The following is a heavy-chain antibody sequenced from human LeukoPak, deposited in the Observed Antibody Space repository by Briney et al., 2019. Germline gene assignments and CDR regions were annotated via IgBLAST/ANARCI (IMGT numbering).Heavy chain of an antibody. J-gene: IGHJ6*03. CDR1: GFTFSRYW. CDR3: ASLSSWYSYMDV. CDR2: INSDASST. Sequence: GGSLRLSCAASGFTFSRYWMHWVRQVPGKGLVWVSRINSDASSTRYADSVKGRFTISRDNAKNTLYLQMNSLRAEDTAVYYCASLSSWYSYMDVWGKGTTVTVSS. V-gene: IGHV3-74*01. D-gene: IGHD6-13*01.